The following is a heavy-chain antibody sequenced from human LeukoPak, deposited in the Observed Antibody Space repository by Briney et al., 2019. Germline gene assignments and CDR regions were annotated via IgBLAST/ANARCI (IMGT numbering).Heavy chain of an antibody. D-gene: IGHD3-16*02. V-gene: IGHV3-30*04. CDR2: ISYDGSNK. J-gene: IGHJ4*02. CDR1: GFTFSSYA. Sequence: PGGSLRLSCAASGFTFSSYAMHWVRQAPGKGLEWVAVISYDGSNKYYADSVKGRFTISRDNSKNTLYLQMNSLRAEDTAVYYCAKVRYPYYFDYWGQGTLVTVSS. CDR3: AKVRYPYYFDY.